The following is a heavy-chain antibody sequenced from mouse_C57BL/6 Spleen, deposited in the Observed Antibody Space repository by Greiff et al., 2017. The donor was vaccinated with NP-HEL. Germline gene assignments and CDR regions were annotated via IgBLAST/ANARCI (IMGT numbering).Heavy chain of an antibody. Sequence: EVQRVESGGGLVQPGGSLKLSCAASGFTFSDYYMYWVRQTPEKRLEWVAYISNGGGSTYYPDTVKGRFTISRDNAKNTLYLQMSRLKSEDTAMYYCARRGYYRYFDVWGTGTTVTVSS. J-gene: IGHJ1*03. CDR1: GFTFSDYY. V-gene: IGHV5-12*01. CDR2: ISNGGGST. CDR3: ARRGYYRYFDV. D-gene: IGHD2-2*01.